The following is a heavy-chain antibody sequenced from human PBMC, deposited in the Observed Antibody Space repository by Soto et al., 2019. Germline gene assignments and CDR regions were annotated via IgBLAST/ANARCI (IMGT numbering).Heavy chain of an antibody. CDR2: VLHDGNNK. CDR1: GFTFSAYI. D-gene: IGHD3-10*01. Sequence: QVQLVESGGGVVQPGRSLRLSCAASGFTFSAYIMHWVRQAPGEGLEWVAMVLHDGNNKYYADSVKGRFTISRDNSKNTLYLQMNSLRTEDTAMYYCARDDEDGSYCDLGYWGQGTPVTVSS. CDR3: ARDDEDGSYCDLGY. V-gene: IGHV3-30-3*01. J-gene: IGHJ4*02.